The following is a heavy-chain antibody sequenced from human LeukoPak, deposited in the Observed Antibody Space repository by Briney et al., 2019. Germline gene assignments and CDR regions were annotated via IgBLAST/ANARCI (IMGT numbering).Heavy chain of an antibody. J-gene: IGHJ6*03. CDR2: IYYSGST. CDR3: ARFIPHYYYMDV. V-gene: IGHV4-39*01. Sequence: SETLSLTCTVSGGSISGSSYYWGWIRQPPGKGLEWIGSIYYSGSTYYNPSLKSRVTISVDTSKNQFSLKLSSVTAADAAVYYCARFIPHYYYMDVWGKGTTVTVSS. D-gene: IGHD3-16*01. CDR1: GGSISGSSYY.